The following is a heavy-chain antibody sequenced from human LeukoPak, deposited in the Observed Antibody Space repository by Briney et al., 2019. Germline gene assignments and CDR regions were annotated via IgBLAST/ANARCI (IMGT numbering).Heavy chain of an antibody. CDR3: AKSGPTPLFDY. J-gene: IGHJ4*02. CDR2: INTNTGNP. V-gene: IGHV7-4-1*02. D-gene: IGHD5-12*01. Sequence: ASVKVPCKASGYTFTSYAMNWVRQAPGQGLEWMGWINTNTGNPTYAQGFTGRFVFSLDTSVSTAYLQISSLKAEDTAVYYCAKSGPTPLFDYWGQGTLVTVSS. CDR1: GYTFTSYA.